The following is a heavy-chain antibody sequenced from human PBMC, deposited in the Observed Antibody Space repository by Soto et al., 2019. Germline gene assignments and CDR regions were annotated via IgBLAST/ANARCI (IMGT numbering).Heavy chain of an antibody. CDR2: INHSGST. CDR1: GGSFSGYY. V-gene: IGHV4-34*01. CDR3: ARGRVFDP. J-gene: IGHJ5*02. Sequence: QVQLQQWGAGLLKPSETLSLTCAVYGGSFSGYYWSWIRQPPGKGLEWIGEINHSGSTNYNPSLKSRVTISVDPSKNQFSLKLSSVTAADTAVYYCARGRVFDPWGQGTLVTVSS.